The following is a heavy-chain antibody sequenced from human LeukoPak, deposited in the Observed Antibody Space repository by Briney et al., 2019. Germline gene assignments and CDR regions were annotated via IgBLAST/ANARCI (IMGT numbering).Heavy chain of an antibody. Sequence: GASVKVSCKASGYTFTSYGISWVRQAPGQGLEWMGIINPSGGSTSYAQKFQGRVTMTRDMSTSTVYMELSSLRSEDTALYYCATAGRRLFGVLIPLSFDYWGQGTLVTVSS. CDR3: ATAGRRLFGVLIPLSFDY. D-gene: IGHD3-3*01. CDR2: INPSGGST. V-gene: IGHV1-46*01. CDR1: GYTFTSYG. J-gene: IGHJ4*02.